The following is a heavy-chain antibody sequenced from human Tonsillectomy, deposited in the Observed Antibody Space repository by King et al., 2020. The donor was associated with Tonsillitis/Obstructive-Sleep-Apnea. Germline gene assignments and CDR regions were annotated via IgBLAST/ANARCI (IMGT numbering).Heavy chain of an antibody. CDR1: GFTFSSYG. J-gene: IGHJ3*02. V-gene: IGHV3-23*04. D-gene: IGHD4-17*01. CDR2: ISGSGGST. Sequence: VQLVESGGGLVQPGGSLRLSCAASGFTFSSYGMSWVRLAPGKGLEWVSGISGSGGSTYYADSVKGRFTISRDNSKNTLYLQMNSLRAEDTAVYYCAKDRTVTTFLGAFDIWGQGTMVTVSS. CDR3: AKDRTVTTFLGAFDI.